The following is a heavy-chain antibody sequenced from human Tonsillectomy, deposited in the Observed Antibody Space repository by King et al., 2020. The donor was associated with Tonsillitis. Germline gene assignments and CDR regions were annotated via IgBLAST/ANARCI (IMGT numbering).Heavy chain of an antibody. CDR3: AKPRVATIPFDC. J-gene: IGHJ4*02. V-gene: IGHV3-23*04. CDR2: ISRSGGDT. Sequence: VQLVESGGGLEQPGGSLRLSCAASGLTFSIYTMNWVRQAPGKGLEWVSTISRSGGDTFYADSVKGRFNISRDSSKNTLYLQMNSLRAEDTAVYYCAKPRVATIPFDCWGQGTLVTVSS. D-gene: IGHD5-24*01. CDR1: GLTFSIYT.